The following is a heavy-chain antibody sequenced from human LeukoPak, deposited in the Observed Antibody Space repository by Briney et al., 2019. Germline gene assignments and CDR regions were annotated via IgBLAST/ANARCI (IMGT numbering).Heavy chain of an antibody. CDR3: AGGAYGDK. D-gene: IGHD4-17*01. V-gene: IGHV1-18*01. Sequence: SVKVSCKASGYTLTSYGINWMRQAPGQGLEWMGWISTQSGNTNYAQKVQGRLTLTTDRSTNTAYMELRSLRSDDTAVYYCAGGAYGDKWGQGTMVTVSS. CDR2: ISTQSGNT. CDR1: GYTLTSYG. J-gene: IGHJ4*02.